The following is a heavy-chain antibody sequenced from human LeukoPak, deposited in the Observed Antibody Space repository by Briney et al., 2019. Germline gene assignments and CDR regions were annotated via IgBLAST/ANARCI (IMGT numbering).Heavy chain of an antibody. CDR2: ISAYNGNT. D-gene: IGHD6-19*01. CDR3: ARAHQTSSGWYSRYYYYYYMDV. V-gene: IGHV1-18*01. CDR1: GYTFTNFG. J-gene: IGHJ6*03. Sequence: GASVKVSCKTSGYTFTNFGVSWVRQAPGQGLEWMGWISAYNGNTNYAQKLQGRVTMTTDTSTSTAYMELRSLRSDDTAVYYCARAHQTSSGWYSRYYYYYYMDVWGKGATVTISS.